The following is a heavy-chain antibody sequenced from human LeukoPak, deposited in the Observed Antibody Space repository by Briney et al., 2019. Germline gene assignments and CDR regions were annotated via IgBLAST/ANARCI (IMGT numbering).Heavy chain of an antibody. V-gene: IGHV4-38-2*02. CDR2: IYHSGST. Sequence: PSETLSLTCTVSGYSISSGYYWGWIRQPPGKGLEWIGSIYHSGSTYYNPSLKSRVTISVDTSKNQFSLKLSSVTAADTAVYYCARDTTGTTGPDYWGQGTLVTVSS. CDR1: GYSISSGYY. J-gene: IGHJ4*02. CDR3: ARDTTGTTGPDY. D-gene: IGHD1-1*01.